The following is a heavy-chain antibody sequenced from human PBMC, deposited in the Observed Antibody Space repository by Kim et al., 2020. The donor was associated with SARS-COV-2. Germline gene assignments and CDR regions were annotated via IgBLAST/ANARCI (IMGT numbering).Heavy chain of an antibody. CDR3: ARGDGSGSSYFDL. CDR2: IWYDGSNK. V-gene: IGHV3-33*01. Sequence: GGSLRLSCAGSGFTFRNYGIHWVRQAPGKGLEWVAIIWYDGSNKYYADSVKGRFTISRDNSKDTVYLQMSSLRAEDTAIYYCARGDGSGSSYFDLWGQGTLVTVPS. CDR1: GFTFRNYG. D-gene: IGHD3-9*01. J-gene: IGHJ4*02.